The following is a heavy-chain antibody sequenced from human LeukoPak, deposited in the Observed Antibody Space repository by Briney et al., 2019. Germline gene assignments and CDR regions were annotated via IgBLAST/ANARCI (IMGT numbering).Heavy chain of an antibody. V-gene: IGHV1-2*06. D-gene: IGHD6-19*01. Sequence: GASVKVSCKASGYTFTSYYMHWVRQAPGQGLEWMGRINPNSGGTNYAQKFQGRVTMTRDTSISTAYMELSRLRSDDTAVYYCARGEGGWDYYYYYYMDVWGKGTTVTVSS. CDR2: INPNSGGT. CDR3: ARGEGGWDYYYYYYMDV. J-gene: IGHJ6*03. CDR1: GYTFTSYY.